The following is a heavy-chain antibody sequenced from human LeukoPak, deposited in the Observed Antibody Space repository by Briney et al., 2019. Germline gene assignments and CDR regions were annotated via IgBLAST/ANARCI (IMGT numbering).Heavy chain of an antibody. CDR2: IYYSGST. Sequence: SETLSLTCTVSGGSISSSSYYWGWIRQPPGKGLEWIGSIYYSGSTYYNPSLKSRVTISVDTSKNQFSLKLSSVTAADTAVYYCARHRGYYDSSGYSTGAFDIWGQGTMVTVSS. V-gene: IGHV4-39*01. D-gene: IGHD3-22*01. CDR1: GGSISSSSYY. J-gene: IGHJ3*02. CDR3: ARHRGYYDSSGYSTGAFDI.